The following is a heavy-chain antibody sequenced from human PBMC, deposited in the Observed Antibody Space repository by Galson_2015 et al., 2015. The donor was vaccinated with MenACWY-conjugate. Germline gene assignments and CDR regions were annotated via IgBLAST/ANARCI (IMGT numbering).Heavy chain of an antibody. D-gene: IGHD6-13*01. J-gene: IGHJ5*02. CDR3: ARRQFKAAAAAFDP. CDR1: GYSFSTYW. Sequence: QSGAEVKKPGESLKISCKGSGYSFSTYWIGWVRQMPGKGLEWMGIIYPGDADARYSPSFQGQVTISVDKSISTAYLRWSSLKASDTGIYYCARRQFKAAAAAFDPWGQGTLVTVSS. CDR2: IYPGDADA. V-gene: IGHV5-51*01.